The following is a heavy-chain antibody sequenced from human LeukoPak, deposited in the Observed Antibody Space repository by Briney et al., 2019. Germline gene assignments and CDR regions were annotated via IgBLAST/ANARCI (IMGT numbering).Heavy chain of an antibody. CDR3: ARGATFRGTYYMDV. CDR1: GGPISTHY. CDR2: NDYSGST. J-gene: IGHJ6*03. V-gene: IGHV4-59*11. Sequence: SETLSLTCIVSGGPISTHYWSWSRQPPGQGLEWIGYNDYSGSTNYNPSLKSRVTISVDTSKDQFSLKLNSVTAADTAVYYCARGATFRGTYYMDVWGKGTTVAVSS. D-gene: IGHD3-10*01.